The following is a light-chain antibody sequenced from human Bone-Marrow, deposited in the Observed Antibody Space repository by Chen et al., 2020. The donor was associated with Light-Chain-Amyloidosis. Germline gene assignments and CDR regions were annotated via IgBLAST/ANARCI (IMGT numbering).Light chain of an antibody. J-gene: IGLJ1*01. CDR1: SGDVGTYNY. Sequence: QSALTQPASVSGSPGQSITISCTGPSGDVGTYNYVSWYHQHPGKAPKVMIYAVSNRPSGVSNRFSGSKSGNTASLTISGLQAEDEADYYCSSFTSSSSYVFGPATKVTVL. CDR2: AVS. V-gene: IGLV2-14*01. CDR3: SSFTSSSSYV.